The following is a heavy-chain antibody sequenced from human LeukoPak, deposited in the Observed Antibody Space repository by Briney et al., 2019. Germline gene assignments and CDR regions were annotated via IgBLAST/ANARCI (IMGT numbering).Heavy chain of an antibody. D-gene: IGHD2-2*02. CDR1: GFTFSSYA. CDR3: AKKGYCSSTSCYTGGNFDY. J-gene: IGHJ4*02. CDR2: ISGSGGST. Sequence: GGSLRLSCAASGFTFSSYAMSWVRQAPGKGLEWASAISGSGGSTYYADSVKGRFTISRDNSKNTLYLQMNSLRAEDTAAYYCAKKGYCSSTSCYTGGNFDYWGQGTLVTVSS. V-gene: IGHV3-23*01.